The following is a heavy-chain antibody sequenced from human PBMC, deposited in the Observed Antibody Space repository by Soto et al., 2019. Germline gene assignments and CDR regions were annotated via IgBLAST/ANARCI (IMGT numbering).Heavy chain of an antibody. CDR1: GFTFSSYW. CDR3: ARDTIAAAGTVYYYYGMDV. D-gene: IGHD6-13*01. J-gene: IGHJ6*02. CDR2: IKQDGSEK. V-gene: IGHV3-7*01. Sequence: PGGSLRLSCAASGFTFSSYWMSWVRQAPGKGLEWVANIKQDGSEKYYVDSVKGRFTISRDNAKNSLYLQMNSLRAEDTAVYYCARDTIAAAGTVYYYYGMDVWGQGTTVTVSS.